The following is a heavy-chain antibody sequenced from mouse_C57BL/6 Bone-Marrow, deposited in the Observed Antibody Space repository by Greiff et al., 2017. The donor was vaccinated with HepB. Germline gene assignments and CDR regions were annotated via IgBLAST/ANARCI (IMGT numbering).Heavy chain of an antibody. V-gene: IGHV8-8*01. CDR3: ARTTTVVAFRYFDV. CDR1: GFSLSTFGMG. D-gene: IGHD1-1*01. CDR2: IWWDDDK. J-gene: IGHJ1*03. Sequence: QVTLKVSGPGILQPSQTLSLTCSFSGFSLSTFGMGVGWIRQPSGKGLEWLAHIWWDDDKYYNPALKSRLTISKDTSKTQVILKIANVDTADTATYYWARTTTVVAFRYFDVWGTGTTVTVSS.